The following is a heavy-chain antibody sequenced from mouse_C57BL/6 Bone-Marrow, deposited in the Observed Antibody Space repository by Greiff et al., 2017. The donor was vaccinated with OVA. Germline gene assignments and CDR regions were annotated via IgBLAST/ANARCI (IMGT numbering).Heavy chain of an antibody. CDR2: INPSSGYT. J-gene: IGHJ2*01. Sequence: VQLQQSGAELAKPGASVKLSCKASGYTFTSYWMHWVKQRPGQGLEWIGYINPSSGYTKYNQKFKDQATLTADKSSSTAYMQLSSLTYEDSAVYYCARGNYGSSPDYWGKGTTLTVSA. V-gene: IGHV1-7*01. CDR3: ARGNYGSSPDY. D-gene: IGHD1-1*01. CDR1: GYTFTSYW.